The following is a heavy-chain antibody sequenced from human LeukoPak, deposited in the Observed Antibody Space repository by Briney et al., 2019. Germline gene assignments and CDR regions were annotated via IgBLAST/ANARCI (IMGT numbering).Heavy chain of an antibody. J-gene: IGHJ4*02. D-gene: IGHD4-17*01. Sequence: GASVKVPCKASGYTFTSYGISWVRQAPGQGLEWMGWISAYNGNTNYAQRLQGRVTMTTDTSTSTAYMELRSLRSDDTAVYYCARDRDYGDYNTQDLFVYWGQGTLVTVSS. V-gene: IGHV1-18*01. CDR2: ISAYNGNT. CDR1: GYTFTSYG. CDR3: ARDRDYGDYNTQDLFVY.